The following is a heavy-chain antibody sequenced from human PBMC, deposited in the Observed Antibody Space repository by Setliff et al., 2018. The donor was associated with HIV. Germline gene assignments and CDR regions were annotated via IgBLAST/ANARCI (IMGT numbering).Heavy chain of an antibody. CDR3: ARDVRPSIAVAGVCAFDI. J-gene: IGHJ3*02. V-gene: IGHV3-21*01. Sequence: PGGSLRLSCVGSGFTFNSYEMNWVRQTPGKGLEWVSSISSSSSYIYYADSVKGRFTISRDNAKNSLYLQVNSLRAEDTAVYYCARDVRPSIAVAGVCAFDIWGQGTMVTVSS. CDR2: ISSSSSYI. CDR1: GFTFNSYE. D-gene: IGHD6-19*01.